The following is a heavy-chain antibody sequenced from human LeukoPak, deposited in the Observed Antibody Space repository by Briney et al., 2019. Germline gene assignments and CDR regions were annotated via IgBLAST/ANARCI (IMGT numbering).Heavy chain of an antibody. J-gene: IGHJ4*02. Sequence: GESLKISCKGSGYSFTSYCIGWVRQMPGKGLEWMGIIYPGDSDTRYSPSFQGQVTISADKSISTAYLQWSSLKASDTAMYYCTRLVVYCSGGSCYQYYFDYWGQGTLVTVSS. CDR3: TRLVVYCSGGSCYQYYFDY. D-gene: IGHD2-15*01. V-gene: IGHV5-51*01. CDR1: GYSFTSYC. CDR2: IYPGDSDT.